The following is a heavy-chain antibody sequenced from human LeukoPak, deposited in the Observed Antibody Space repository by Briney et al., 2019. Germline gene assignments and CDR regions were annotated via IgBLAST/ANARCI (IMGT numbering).Heavy chain of an antibody. D-gene: IGHD5-24*01. Sequence: GRSLRLSCAASGFTFSDSGMYWVRQSPGKGLEWVALIWYDGSNKYYADSVKGRFTISRDNSKNTLYLQMKSLRAEDTAVYYCAKGRWVQPAGYLDFSGQGTLVTVSA. J-gene: IGHJ4*02. V-gene: IGHV3-33*06. CDR1: GFTFSDSG. CDR2: IWYDGSNK. CDR3: AKGRWVQPAGYLDF.